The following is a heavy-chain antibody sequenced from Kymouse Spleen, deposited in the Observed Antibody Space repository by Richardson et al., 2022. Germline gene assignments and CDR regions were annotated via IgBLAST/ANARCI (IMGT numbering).Heavy chain of an antibody. J-gene: IGHJ6*02. Sequence: QVQLQQWGAGLLKPSETLSLTCAVYGGSFSGYYWSWIRQPPGKGLEWIGEINHSGSTNYNPSLKSRVTISVDTSKNQFSLKLSSVTAADTAVYYCARGLGSSSDYYYYGMDVWGQGTTVTVSS. CDR1: GGSFSGYY. D-gene: IGHD6-6*01. V-gene: IGHV4-34*01. CDR3: ARGLGSSSDYYYYGMDV. CDR2: INHSGST.